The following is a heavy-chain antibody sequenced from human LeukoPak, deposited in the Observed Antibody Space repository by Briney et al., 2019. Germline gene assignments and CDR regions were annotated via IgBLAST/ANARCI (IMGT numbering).Heavy chain of an antibody. Sequence: ASVKVSCKASGYTFTGYYMHWVRQAPGQGLEWMGWINPNSGGTNYAQKFQGRVTITRDTSISTAYMELSRLRSDDTAVYYCASGIAVAGTTRNGAFDVWGQGTMVTVSS. V-gene: IGHV1-2*02. CDR1: GYTFTGYY. J-gene: IGHJ3*01. CDR3: ASGIAVAGTTRNGAFDV. D-gene: IGHD6-19*01. CDR2: INPNSGGT.